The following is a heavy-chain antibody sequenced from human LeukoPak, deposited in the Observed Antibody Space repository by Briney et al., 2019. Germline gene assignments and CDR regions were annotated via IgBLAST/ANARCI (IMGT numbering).Heavy chain of an antibody. CDR2: ISAYSGNT. J-gene: IGHJ4*02. V-gene: IGHV1-18*01. D-gene: IGHD3-22*01. CDR1: GYTFTSYG. CDR3: ARERHYYDSSGYYPNDY. Sequence: ASVKVSCKASGYTFTSYGISWVRQAPGQGLEWMGWISAYSGNTNYAQKLQGRVTMTTDTSTSTAYMELRSLRSDDTAVYYCARERHYYDSSGYYPNDYWGQGTLVTVSS.